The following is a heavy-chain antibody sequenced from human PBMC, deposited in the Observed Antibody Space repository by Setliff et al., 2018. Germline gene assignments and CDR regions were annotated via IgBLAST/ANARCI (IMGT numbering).Heavy chain of an antibody. CDR1: GFIFGSFG. CDR2: IRYDGISK. CDR3: VASPSNKNGHFEY. V-gene: IGHV3-30*02. J-gene: IGHJ4*02. Sequence: GGSLRLSCAASGFIFGSFGMYWVRQAPGKGLEWVSFIRYDGISKYYADSVKGRFTISRDSIKNTAFLQMNSLRADDTAMYYCVASPSNKNGHFEYWGQGTLVTVSS.